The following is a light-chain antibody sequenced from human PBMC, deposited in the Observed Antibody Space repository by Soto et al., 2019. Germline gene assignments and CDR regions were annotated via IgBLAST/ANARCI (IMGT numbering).Light chain of an antibody. V-gene: IGKV3-11*01. CDR2: DAS. J-gene: IGKJ4*01. CDR3: QQLSTWPPLT. Sequence: EIVLTQSPATLSLSPGESATRSCRASQSISSNLAWYQQKPGQAPRLLIYDASKRATGIPARFSGRRSGTDFTLDITSLEPEDFEFYYCQQLSTWPPLTFGGGTKVEI. CDR1: QSISSN.